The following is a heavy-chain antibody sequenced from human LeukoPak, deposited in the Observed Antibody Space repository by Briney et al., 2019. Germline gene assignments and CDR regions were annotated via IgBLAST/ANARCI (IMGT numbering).Heavy chain of an antibody. J-gene: IGHJ4*02. D-gene: IGHD4-17*01. V-gene: IGHV4-59*01. CDR1: GGSISGYY. CDR3: ARVGDGDYGYFFDS. Sequence: SETLSLTCTVSGGSISGYYWTWIRQPPGKGLEWIGYVSYSGSSNYNPSPKRRVTILLDTSKNQFSLKLSSVTAADAAVYYCARVGDGDYGYFFDSWGQGTLVTVSS. CDR2: VSYSGSS.